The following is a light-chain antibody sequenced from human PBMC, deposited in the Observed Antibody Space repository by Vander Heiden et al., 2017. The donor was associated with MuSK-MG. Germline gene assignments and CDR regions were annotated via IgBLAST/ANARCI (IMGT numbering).Light chain of an antibody. Sequence: SYVLTQPPSVSVAPGATARITCGGNSIGSKSVHWYQQRPGQAPLLVISYNRDRPSGIPERFSGSNSGNTATLTISRVEAGDEADYYCQVWDSSSDHVVFGGGTKLTVL. V-gene: IGLV3-21*04. CDR2: YNR. CDR3: QVWDSSSDHVV. J-gene: IGLJ2*01. CDR1: SIGSKS.